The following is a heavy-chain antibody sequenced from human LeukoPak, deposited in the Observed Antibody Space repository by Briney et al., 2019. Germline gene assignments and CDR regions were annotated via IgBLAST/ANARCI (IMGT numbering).Heavy chain of an antibody. CDR2: IYHSGSGST. CDR3: ARGHSVEWLLFNNWFDP. J-gene: IGHJ5*02. D-gene: IGHD3-3*01. V-gene: IGHV4-30-2*05. CDR1: GGSISSGGHS. Sequence: PSQTLSLTCTVSGGSISSGGHSWSWIRQPPGKGLEWIGYIYHSGSGSTYYNPSLKSRVTISVDTSKNQSSLKLSSVTAADTAVYYCARGHSVEWLLFNNWFDPWGQGTLVTVSS.